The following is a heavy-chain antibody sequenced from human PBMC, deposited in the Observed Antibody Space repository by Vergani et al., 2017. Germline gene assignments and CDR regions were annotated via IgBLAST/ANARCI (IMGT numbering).Heavy chain of an antibody. V-gene: IGHV3-30*02. CDR2: IRHDGQIQ. CDR3: ATTGDGSCGGASCYHFFEL. Sequence: QVQLVESGGGVVQPGGSLRLSCAASGFTFSNYGMHWVRQAPGKGLEWVAFIRHDGQIQVYRESVKGRFTISRDSSKNTLYLQMSSLRVGDTSVYYCATTGDGSCGGASCYHFFELWGQGTLVTVSS. J-gene: IGHJ4*02. CDR1: GFTFSNYG. D-gene: IGHD2-15*01.